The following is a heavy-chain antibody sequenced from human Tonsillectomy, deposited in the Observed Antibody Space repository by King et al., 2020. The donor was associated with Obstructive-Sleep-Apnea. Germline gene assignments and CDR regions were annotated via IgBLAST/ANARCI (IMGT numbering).Heavy chain of an antibody. CDR1: GFTFRSYA. V-gene: IGHV3-33*01. Sequence: VQLVESGGGVVQPGRSLRLSCAASGFTFRSYAMHWVRQGPGRGLEWVAVISFHENVKYYTDSVKGRFTFSRDNSKNTLYLQINSLRAEDTAVYYCARAHITGTTAYFDYWGQGTLVTVSS. D-gene: IGHD1-20*01. J-gene: IGHJ4*02. CDR2: ISFHENVK. CDR3: ARAHITGTTAYFDY.